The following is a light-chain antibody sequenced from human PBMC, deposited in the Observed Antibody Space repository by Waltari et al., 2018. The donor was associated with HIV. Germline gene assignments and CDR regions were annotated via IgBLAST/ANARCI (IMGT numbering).Light chain of an antibody. J-gene: IGLJ2*01. CDR1: SSDVGSYDY. V-gene: IGLV2-8*01. Sequence: QSALTQSPSASGSPGQAVTISCSGTSSDVGSYDYVSWYQQYPGKAPKLIIYDIYKRPSGVPHRFSGSKSGNTASLTVSGLQAEDEANYYCSSYAGSKNRVVFGGGTFLTVL. CDR2: DIY. CDR3: SSYAGSKNRVV.